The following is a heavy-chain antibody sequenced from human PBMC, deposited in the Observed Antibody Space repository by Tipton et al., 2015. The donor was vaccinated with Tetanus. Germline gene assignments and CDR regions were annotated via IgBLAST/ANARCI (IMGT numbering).Heavy chain of an antibody. CDR1: GFSFSSYG. J-gene: IGHJ6*02. V-gene: IGHV3-30*03. CDR2: ISSDGSDT. CDR3: VRRWFGTQYYFGMDV. D-gene: IGHD2/OR15-2a*01. Sequence: RSLRLSCAASGFSFSSYGMHWVRQAPGKGLDWVSLISSDGSDTYSADSVKGRFTISRDNSKNTPYLQMNSLRADDTAVYYCVRRWFGTQYYFGMDVWGQGTTVTVSS.